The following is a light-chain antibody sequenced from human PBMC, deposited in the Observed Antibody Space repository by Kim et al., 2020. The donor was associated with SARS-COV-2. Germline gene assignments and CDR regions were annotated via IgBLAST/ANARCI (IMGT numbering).Light chain of an antibody. CDR1: QGITSY. J-gene: IGKJ4*01. V-gene: IGKV1-17*03. CDR3: LQHDSYPLT. CDR2: DAS. Sequence: ASVGDRVTITCRASQGITSYLAWFQQKPGKVPKRLIYDASSLQSGVPSRFSGSGSGTEFTLTISSLQPEDFATYYCLQHDSYPLTFGGGTKVDIK.